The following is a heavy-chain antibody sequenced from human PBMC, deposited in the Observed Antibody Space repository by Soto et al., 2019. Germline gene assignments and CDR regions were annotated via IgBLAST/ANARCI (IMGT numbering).Heavy chain of an antibody. Sequence: SETLSLTCTFSVVAINSTVYYCGWIRQPPWKGLEWIGSSNYGGPTYYSPSLQSRVTISLDTAKNHFSLNLRSVTAADTAVYYCAIHGAYSNCVYYYYGTDLCGQATTVTX. D-gene: IGHD3-16*01. V-gene: IGHV4-39*01. CDR2: SNYGGPT. CDR3: AIHGAYSNCVYYYYGTDL. J-gene: IGHJ6*02. CDR1: VVAINSTVYY.